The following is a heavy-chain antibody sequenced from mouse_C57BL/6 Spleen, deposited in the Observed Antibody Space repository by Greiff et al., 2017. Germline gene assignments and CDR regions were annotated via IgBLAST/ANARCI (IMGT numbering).Heavy chain of an antibody. V-gene: IGHV1-26*01. J-gene: IGHJ4*01. D-gene: IGHD2-3*01. CDR2: INPNNGGT. Sequence: EVQLQQSGPELVKPGASVKISCKASGYTFTDYYMNWVKQSHGKSLEWIGDINPNNGGTSYNQKFKGKATLTVDKSSSTAYMELRSLTSEDSAVYYCARNYFDGRYAMDYWGQGTSVTVSS. CDR1: GYTFTDYY. CDR3: ARNYFDGRYAMDY.